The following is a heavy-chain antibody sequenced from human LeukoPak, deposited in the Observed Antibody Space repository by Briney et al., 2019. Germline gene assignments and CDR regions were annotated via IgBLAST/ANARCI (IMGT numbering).Heavy chain of an antibody. V-gene: IGHV3-30*18. Sequence: GRSLRLSCAASGFTFSSYGMHWVRQAPGKGLEWVAVISYDGSNKYYADSVKGRFTISRDHSKNTLYLQMNSLRAEDTAVYYCAKLRELPLFDYWGQGTLVTVSS. CDR3: AKLRELPLFDY. D-gene: IGHD5-12*01. CDR2: ISYDGSNK. CDR1: GFTFSSYG. J-gene: IGHJ4*02.